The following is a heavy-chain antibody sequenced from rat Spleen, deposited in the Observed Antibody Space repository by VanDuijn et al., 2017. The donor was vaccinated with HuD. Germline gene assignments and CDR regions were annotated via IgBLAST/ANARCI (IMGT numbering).Heavy chain of an antibody. CDR3: ARSAYGYNLNWFAF. V-gene: IGHV2-15*01. CDR2: MWSGGTT. CDR1: GFSLTDFS. J-gene: IGHJ3*01. D-gene: IGHD1-9*01. Sequence: QVHLKESGPGLVLPSQTLSLTCTVSGFSLTDFSVNWVRQPPGKGLEWIGAMWSGGTTDYNSALKSRLRISRATSKSQVLLKMDSLQTEDTAMYFCARSAYGYNLNWFAFWGQGTLVTVSS.